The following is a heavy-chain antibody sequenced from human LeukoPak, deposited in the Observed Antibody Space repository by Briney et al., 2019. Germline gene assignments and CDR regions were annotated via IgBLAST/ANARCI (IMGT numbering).Heavy chain of an antibody. CDR1: GYTFTSNG. J-gene: IGHJ4*02. D-gene: IGHD4-17*01. Sequence: ASVKVSCKASGYTFTSNGITWVRQAPGQGLEWMGIINPSGGSTTYAQKFQGRITMTRDTSTTTVYMELSSLRSEDTAVYYCARGPGYYGDYGYWGQGTLVTVSS. V-gene: IGHV1-46*01. CDR3: ARGPGYYGDYGY. CDR2: INPSGGST.